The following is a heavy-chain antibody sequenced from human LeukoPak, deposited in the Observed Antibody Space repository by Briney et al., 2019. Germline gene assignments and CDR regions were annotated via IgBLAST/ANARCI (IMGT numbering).Heavy chain of an antibody. CDR2: IYYSGST. J-gene: IGHJ4*02. V-gene: IGHV4-30-4*01. D-gene: IGHD2-15*01. CDR3: AREGYCSGGSCYSGIDY. Sequence: SETLSLTCTVSGGSISSGDYYWSWIRQPPGKGLEWIGYIYYSGSTYYNPSLKSRVTISVVTSKNQFSLKLSSVTAADTAVYYCAREGYCSGGSCYSGIDYWGQGTLVTVSS. CDR1: GGSISSGDYY.